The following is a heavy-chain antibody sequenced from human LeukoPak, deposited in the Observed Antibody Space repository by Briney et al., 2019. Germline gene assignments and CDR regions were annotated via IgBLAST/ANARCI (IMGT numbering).Heavy chain of an antibody. CDR2: IKEDGSEK. CDR3: ASYSSGWYPHFDY. CDR1: GFTFSRYW. Sequence: PGGSLRLSCAASGFTFSRYWMSWVRQAPGKGLEWVANIKEDGSEKYYVDSVKGRFTISGDNAKNSLYLQMNSLRAEDTAVYYCASYSSGWYPHFDYWGQGTLVTVPS. J-gene: IGHJ4*02. V-gene: IGHV3-7*03. D-gene: IGHD6-19*01.